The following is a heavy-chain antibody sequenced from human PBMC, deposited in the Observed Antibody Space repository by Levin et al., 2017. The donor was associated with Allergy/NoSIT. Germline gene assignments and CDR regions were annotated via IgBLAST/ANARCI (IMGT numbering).Heavy chain of an antibody. V-gene: IGHV1-69*04. CDR1: GGTFSSYT. J-gene: IGHJ6*02. CDR2: IIPILGIA. D-gene: IGHD1-26*01. Sequence: ASVKVSCKASGGTFSSYTISWVRQAPGQGLEWMGRIIPILGIANYAQKFQGRVTITADKSTSTAYMELSSLRSEDTAVYYCARDGGGWELQRDYYYYYGMDVWGQGTTVTVSS. CDR3: ARDGGGWELQRDYYYYYGMDV.